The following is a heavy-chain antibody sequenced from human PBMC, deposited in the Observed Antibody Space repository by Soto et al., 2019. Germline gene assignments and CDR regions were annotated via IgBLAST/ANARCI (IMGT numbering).Heavy chain of an antibody. V-gene: IGHV4-59*01. Sequence: PSETLSLTCTVSGGSISSYYWSWIRQPPGKGLEWIGYIYYSGSTNYNPSLESRVTISVDTSKNQFSLQLSSVTAADTAVYYCARLGSSGWSRFDYWGQGTLVTVS. CDR3: ARLGSSGWSRFDY. J-gene: IGHJ4*02. CDR2: IYYSGST. CDR1: GGSISSYY. D-gene: IGHD6-19*01.